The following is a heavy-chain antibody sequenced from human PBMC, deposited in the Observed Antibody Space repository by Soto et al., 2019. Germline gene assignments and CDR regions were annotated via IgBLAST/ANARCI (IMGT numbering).Heavy chain of an antibody. CDR2: IANGDNHI. V-gene: IGHV3-21*01. D-gene: IGHD4-17*01. J-gene: IGHJ4*02. Sequence: GGSLRLSCSASGFTFSNYDMVWVRQAPGKGLEWLSFIANGDNHIFYSDSVKGRFTISRDNSKNTLYLQMNSLRAEDTAVYYCARGTVHFDYWGQGTLVTVSS. CDR1: GFTFSNYD. CDR3: ARGTVHFDY.